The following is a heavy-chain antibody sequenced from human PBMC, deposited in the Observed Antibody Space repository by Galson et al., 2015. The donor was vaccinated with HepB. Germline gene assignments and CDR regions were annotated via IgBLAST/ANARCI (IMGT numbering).Heavy chain of an antibody. J-gene: IGHJ3*02. Sequence: SVKVSCKASGNTFTSYGISWVRQAPGQGLEWMGWISVDSGQTKYAQKLQGRVTMTTDTSTNIAYMELRSLRSDDTAVYFCARDMYGDYALDAFDIWGQGTLVTVSS. CDR3: ARDMYGDYALDAFDI. CDR1: GNTFTSYG. CDR2: ISVDSGQT. D-gene: IGHD4-17*01. V-gene: IGHV1-18*01.